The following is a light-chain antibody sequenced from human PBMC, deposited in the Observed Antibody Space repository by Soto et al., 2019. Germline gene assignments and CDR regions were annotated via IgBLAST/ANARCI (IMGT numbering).Light chain of an antibody. V-gene: IGKV3-20*01. J-gene: IGKJ2*01. CDR1: QTVSSAY. Sequence: DIVLTQSPGTLSLSPGERATLSCRTSQTVSSAYLAWYKQKPGQAPRLLIYGASSRATGIPDRFSGSGSGTDFTLTISRLEPEYSAVYYCQQYGSSPLYSFGQGTKLEIK. CDR3: QQYGSSPLYS. CDR2: GAS.